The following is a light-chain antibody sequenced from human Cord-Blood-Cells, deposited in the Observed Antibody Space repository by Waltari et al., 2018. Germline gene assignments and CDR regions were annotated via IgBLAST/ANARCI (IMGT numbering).Light chain of an antibody. J-gene: IGKJ5*01. V-gene: IGKV3-15*01. CDR1: QSVSSN. CDR2: GAS. Sequence: EIVMTQSPATLSVSPGERATLSCRARQSVSSNLAWYQQKPGQAPRLLIYGASTRATGIPARFSGSGSGTEFTLTISSLQSEDFAVYYCQQYNNSTITFGQGTRLEIK. CDR3: QQYNNSTIT.